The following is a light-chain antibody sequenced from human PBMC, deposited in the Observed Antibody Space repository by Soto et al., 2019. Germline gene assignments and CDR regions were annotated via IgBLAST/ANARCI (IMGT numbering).Light chain of an antibody. CDR2: WAS. CDR3: QQYYSIPPVT. V-gene: IGKV4-1*01. Sequence: DIVMTQSPDSLAVSLGERATINCKSSQCVLYSSNNKNFLAWYQQKPGQPPKLLIYWASARESGVTDRFSGSWSGTDFTLTINSLQAEDVAIYFCQQYYSIPPVTFGQGTRLEIK. J-gene: IGKJ5*01. CDR1: QCVLYSSNNKNF.